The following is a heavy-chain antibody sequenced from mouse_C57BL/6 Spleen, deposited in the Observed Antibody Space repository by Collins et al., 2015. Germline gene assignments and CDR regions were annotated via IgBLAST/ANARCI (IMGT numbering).Heavy chain of an antibody. CDR1: GYTFISYW. CDR3: AMIHYYALDY. J-gene: IGHJ4*01. D-gene: IGHD2-4*01. CDR2: IYPGSGSS. Sequence: QVQLQQPGAEVVKPGTSVKMSCKASGYTFISYWIAWVKQRPGQGLEWIGDIYPGSGSSTYNAKFKTKATLTVDTSSTTAYMQLSSLTSGDSAVYYCAMIHYYALDYWGQGTSVTVSS. V-gene: IGHV1-55*01.